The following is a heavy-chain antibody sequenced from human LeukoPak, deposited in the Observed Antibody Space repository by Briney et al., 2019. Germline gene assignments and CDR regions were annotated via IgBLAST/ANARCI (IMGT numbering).Heavy chain of an antibody. CDR3: ARETGYCSGGSCYFEFGYYYYMDV. Sequence: SETLSLTCTVSGGSISSYYWSWLRQPPGKGLEWIGYIYYSGSTNYNPSLKSRVTISVDTSKNQFSLKLSSVTAADTAVYYCARETGYCSGGSCYFEFGYYYYMDVWGKGTTVTVSS. D-gene: IGHD2-15*01. CDR1: GGSISSYY. CDR2: IYYSGST. V-gene: IGHV4-59*01. J-gene: IGHJ6*03.